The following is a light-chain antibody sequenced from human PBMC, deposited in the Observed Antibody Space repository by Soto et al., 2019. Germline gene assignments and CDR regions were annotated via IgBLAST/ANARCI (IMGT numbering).Light chain of an antibody. V-gene: IGKV3-20*01. Sequence: EIVMTQSPATLSVSPGERATLSCRASQSVSSNLAWYQQKPGQAPRHLIYGASSRAAGIPDRFSGSGSGTDFTLTISRLEPEDFAVYYCQQYGSSPLWTFGQGTKVDIK. CDR2: GAS. CDR3: QQYGSSPLWT. CDR1: QSVSSN. J-gene: IGKJ1*01.